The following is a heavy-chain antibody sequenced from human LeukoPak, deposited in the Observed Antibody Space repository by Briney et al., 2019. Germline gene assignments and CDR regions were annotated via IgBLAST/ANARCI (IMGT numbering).Heavy chain of an antibody. V-gene: IGHV1-2*02. D-gene: IGHD2-2*01. CDR1: GYTFTGYY. Sequence: ASVKVSCKASGYTFTGYYMHWVRQAPGQGLEWMGWINPNSGGTNYAQKFQGGVTMTRDTSISTAYMELSRLRSDDTAVYYCARDGYQLRGYNWFDPWGQGTLVTVSS. CDR3: ARDGYQLRGYNWFDP. CDR2: INPNSGGT. J-gene: IGHJ5*02.